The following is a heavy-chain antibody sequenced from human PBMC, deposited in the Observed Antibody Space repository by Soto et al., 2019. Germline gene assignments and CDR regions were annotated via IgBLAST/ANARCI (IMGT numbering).Heavy chain of an antibody. Sequence: GASVKVSCKASGYTFTGYYMHWVRQAPGQGLEWMGGIIPNFGTTNYAQKFQGRVTITADESTSTAYMELSSLRSEYTAVYYCAREKSGYDLYYFDYWGQGTLVTVPQ. D-gene: IGHD5-12*01. CDR3: AREKSGYDLYYFDY. J-gene: IGHJ4*02. V-gene: IGHV1-69*13. CDR1: GYTFTGYY. CDR2: IIPNFGTT.